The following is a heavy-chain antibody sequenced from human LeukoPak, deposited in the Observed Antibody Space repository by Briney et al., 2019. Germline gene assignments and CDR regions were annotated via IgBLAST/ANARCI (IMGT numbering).Heavy chain of an antibody. V-gene: IGHV3-21*01. CDR3: AKERGYCSSTSCHVFDY. J-gene: IGHJ4*02. CDR2: ISSSSSYI. D-gene: IGHD2-2*01. CDR1: GFAFGSCS. Sequence: PGGSLRLSCAASGFAFGSCSMNWVRQAPGKGLEWVSSISSSSSYISYAESVKGRFTISRDDAKNSLYLQMNSLRAEDTAVYYCAKERGYCSSTSCHVFDYWGQGTLVTVSS.